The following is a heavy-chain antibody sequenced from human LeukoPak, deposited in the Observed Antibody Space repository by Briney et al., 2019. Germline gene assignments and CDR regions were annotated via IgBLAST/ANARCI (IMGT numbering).Heavy chain of an antibody. V-gene: IGHV1-69*13. CDR1: GYTFTNYD. CDR2: IIPIFGTA. CDR3: AREGGRYGDAGDY. D-gene: IGHD4-17*01. J-gene: IGHJ4*02. Sequence: SVKVSCKTSGYTFTNYDINWVRQAPGQGLEWMGGIIPIFGTANYAQKFQGRVTITADESTSTAYMELSSLRSEDTAVYYCAREGGRYGDAGDYWGQGTLVTVSS.